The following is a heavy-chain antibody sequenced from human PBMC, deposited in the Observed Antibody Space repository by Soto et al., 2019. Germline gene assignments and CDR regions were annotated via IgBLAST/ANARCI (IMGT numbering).Heavy chain of an antibody. Sequence: SETLSLTCAVYGESFSGYIWTWIRQTPGKGLQWIGQINHSGSASYNPSIKSRVTISVHTSNSQFSLELRSVTAADTAVYYCTRGLITGSHYSGGWYYFDSWGQGTQVT. CDR1: GESFSGYI. J-gene: IGHJ4*02. CDR2: INHSGSA. CDR3: TRGLITGSHYSGGWYYFDS. D-gene: IGHD6-19*01. V-gene: IGHV4-34*01.